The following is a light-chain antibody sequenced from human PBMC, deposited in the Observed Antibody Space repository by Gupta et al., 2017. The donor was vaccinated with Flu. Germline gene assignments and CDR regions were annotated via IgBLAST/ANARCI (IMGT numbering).Light chain of an antibody. V-gene: IGLV1-44*01. CDR3: AAWDDSLGGLYV. CDR2: NDD. CDR1: TSNIGRNT. J-gene: IGLJ1*01. Sequence: QSVLPQPPSVSGTPGQRVTISCSGSTSNIGRNTVNWYQQLPGTAPKLLIYNDDHRSSGVPDRFSGSKSGTSASLAVSGLRSGDEGEYYCAAWDDSLGGLYVFGTGTKLSVL.